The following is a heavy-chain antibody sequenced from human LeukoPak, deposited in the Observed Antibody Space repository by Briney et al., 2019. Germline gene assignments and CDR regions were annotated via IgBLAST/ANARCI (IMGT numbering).Heavy chain of an antibody. D-gene: IGHD1-1*01. CDR1: GGTFNSYA. V-gene: IGHV1-69*05. Sequence: GASVKVSCKASGGTFNSYAISWVRQAPGQGLEWMGRIIHIFGTANYAQKFQGRVTITTDESTSTAYMELSSLRSEDTAVYYCASTYNWNVPLPDYWGQGTLVTVSS. J-gene: IGHJ4*02. CDR3: ASTYNWNVPLPDY. CDR2: IIHIFGTA.